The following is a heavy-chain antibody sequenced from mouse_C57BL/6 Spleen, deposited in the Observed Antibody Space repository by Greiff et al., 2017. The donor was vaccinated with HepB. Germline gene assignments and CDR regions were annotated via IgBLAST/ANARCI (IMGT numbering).Heavy chain of an antibody. CDR1: GYTFTSYW. Sequence: QVHVKQPGTELVKPGASVKLSCKASGYTFTSYWMHWVKQRPGQGLEWIGNINPSNGGTNYNEKFKSKATLTVDKSSSTAYMQLSSLTSEDSAVYYCARSESNYVWFAYWGQGTLVTVSA. CDR3: ARSESNYVWFAY. CDR2: INPSNGGT. V-gene: IGHV1-53*01. D-gene: IGHD2-5*01. J-gene: IGHJ3*01.